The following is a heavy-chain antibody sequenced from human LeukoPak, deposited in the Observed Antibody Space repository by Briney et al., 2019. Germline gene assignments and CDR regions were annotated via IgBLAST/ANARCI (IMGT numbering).Heavy chain of an antibody. CDR2: IYYSGST. D-gene: IGHD2-2*01. CDR1: DGSMGTYY. V-gene: IGHV4-59*08. CDR3: ARGRLGRQHASFFDS. Sequence: SETLSLTCSVSDGSMGTYYWGWIRQPPGKGLEWIGYIYYSGSTTYNPSLKSRVTVSVDTSKNQFSLKLTSMTAADTAVYYCARGRLGRQHASFFDSWGQGTLVTVSS. J-gene: IGHJ4*02.